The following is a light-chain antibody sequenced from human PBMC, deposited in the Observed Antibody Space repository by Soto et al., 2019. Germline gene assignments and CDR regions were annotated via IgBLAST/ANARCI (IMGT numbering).Light chain of an antibody. V-gene: IGLV1-51*01. J-gene: IGLJ1*01. CDR3: GSGDSTRSPNA. Sequence: QSVMTQPPSVSAAPGQKVTISCSGSSSNIGGNSVSWYQQLPGTAPKLLIYDDNKRPSGIPDRFSGSKSGTSATLGITGFKTGDEADYNCGSGDSTRSPNAFGPGPNPTV. CDR1: SSNIGGNS. CDR2: DDN.